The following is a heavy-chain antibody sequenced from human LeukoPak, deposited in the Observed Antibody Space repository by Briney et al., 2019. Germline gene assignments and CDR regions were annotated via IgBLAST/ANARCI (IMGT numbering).Heavy chain of an antibody. J-gene: IGHJ4*02. V-gene: IGHV4-39*02. CDR2: IYYSGST. CDR3: ARDRYYYDSSGSPFDY. CDR1: GGSISSSSYY. Sequence: SETLSLTCTVSGGSISSSSYYWGGIRQPPGKGLEWIGSIYYSGSTYYNPSLKSRVTISVDTSKNQFSLKLSSVTAADTAVYYCARDRYYYDSSGSPFDYWGQGTLVTVSS. D-gene: IGHD3-22*01.